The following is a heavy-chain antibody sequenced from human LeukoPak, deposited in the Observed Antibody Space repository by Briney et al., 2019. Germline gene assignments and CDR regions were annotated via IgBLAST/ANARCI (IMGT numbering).Heavy chain of an antibody. J-gene: IGHJ4*02. CDR1: GGSISSGGYY. CDR3: ARDSEGMVRGVITRYFDY. D-gene: IGHD3-10*01. V-gene: IGHV4-31*03. CDR2: IYYSGST. Sequence: SETLSLTCTVSGGSISSGGYYWSWIRQHPGKGLEWIGYIYYSGSTYYNPSLKSRVTISVDTSKNQFSLKLSSVTAADTAVYYCARDSEGMVRGVITRYFDYWGQGTLVTVSS.